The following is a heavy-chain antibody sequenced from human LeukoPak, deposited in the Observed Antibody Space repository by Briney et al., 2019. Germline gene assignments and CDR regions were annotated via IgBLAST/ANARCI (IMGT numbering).Heavy chain of an antibody. D-gene: IGHD3-16*01. CDR1: GFTFSTYS. Sequence: PGGSLRLSCAASGFTFSTYSMNWVRQAPGKGLEWVSSISTSSSYINYADSVKGRFTISRDNAKKSLHLQMNSLRAEDTAVYYCAKVRWGSDNALDSWGQGTLVTVSS. V-gene: IGHV3-21*01. CDR3: AKVRWGSDNALDS. CDR2: ISTSSSYI. J-gene: IGHJ4*02.